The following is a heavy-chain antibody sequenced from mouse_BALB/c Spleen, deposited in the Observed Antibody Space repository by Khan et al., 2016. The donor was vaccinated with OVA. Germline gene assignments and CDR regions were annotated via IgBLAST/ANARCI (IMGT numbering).Heavy chain of an antibody. CDR3: ARGGYGGFAY. CDR1: GYTFSSYW. D-gene: IGHD2-2*01. V-gene: IGHV1-9*01. Sequence: QVQLKQSGGDLMKPGASVKISCKATGYTFSSYWIEWVKQRPGHGLEWIGQIFPGSVSTTYNEKFKGKATFTADTSSNTAYLQLSSLTYEDSAVFYWARGGYGGFAYWGQGTLVTVSA. J-gene: IGHJ3*01. CDR2: IFPGSVST.